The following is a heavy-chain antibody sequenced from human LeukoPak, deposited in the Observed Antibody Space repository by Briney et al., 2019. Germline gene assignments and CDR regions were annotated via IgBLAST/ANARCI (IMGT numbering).Heavy chain of an antibody. J-gene: IGHJ6*02. CDR1: GYAFSSLN. CDR3: ARLLGTIRLYYGMDV. CDR2: ISPSNGDT. D-gene: IGHD1-7*01. V-gene: IGHV1-18*01. Sequence: ASVTVSCTASGYAFSSLNITWVRQAPGQGLEWMGWISPSNGDTNYAQKFLGRVTMTTETSTRTAYMELRSLRSDDTATYFCARLLGTIRLYYGMDVWGQGTTVTVSS.